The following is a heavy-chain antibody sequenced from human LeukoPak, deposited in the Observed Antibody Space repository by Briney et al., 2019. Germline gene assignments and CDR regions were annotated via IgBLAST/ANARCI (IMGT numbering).Heavy chain of an antibody. Sequence: SETLSLPCTVSGGSISSSSYYWGWIRQPPGKGLEWIGSIYYSGSTYYNPSLKSRVTISVDTSKNQFSLKLSSVTAADTAVYYCARTAADIVVVPAAMAGGYWFDPWGQGTLVTVSS. V-gene: IGHV4-39*01. CDR3: ARTAADIVVVPAAMAGGYWFDP. CDR1: GGSISSSSYY. CDR2: IYYSGST. D-gene: IGHD2-2*01. J-gene: IGHJ5*02.